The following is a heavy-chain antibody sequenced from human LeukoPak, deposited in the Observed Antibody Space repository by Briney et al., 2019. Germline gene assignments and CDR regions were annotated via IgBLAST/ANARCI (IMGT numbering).Heavy chain of an antibody. CDR2: TKSKTDGGTT. D-gene: IGHD4-17*01. CDR1: GFTFSNAW. Sequence: GGSLRLSCAASGFTFSNAWMSWVRQAPGKGLEWVGRTKSKTDGGTTDYAAPVKGRFTISGDGSKNTLYLQMNSLKTEDTAVYYCTTDYGDYALTPDYWGQGTLVTVSS. J-gene: IGHJ4*02. V-gene: IGHV3-15*01. CDR3: TTDYGDYALTPDY.